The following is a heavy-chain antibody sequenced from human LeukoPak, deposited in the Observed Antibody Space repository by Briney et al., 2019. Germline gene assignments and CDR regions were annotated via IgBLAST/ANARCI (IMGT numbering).Heavy chain of an antibody. CDR2: IYSGGST. CDR1: GFTVSSNY. Sequence: GGSLRLSCAVSGFTVSSNYMSWVRQAPGKGLEWVSVIYSGGSTYYADSVKGRFTIPRDNSKNTLYLQMNSLRAEDTAVYYCARDSGGSSSWYGYFDYWGQGTLVTVSS. D-gene: IGHD6-13*01. V-gene: IGHV3-66*01. J-gene: IGHJ4*02. CDR3: ARDSGGSSSWYGYFDY.